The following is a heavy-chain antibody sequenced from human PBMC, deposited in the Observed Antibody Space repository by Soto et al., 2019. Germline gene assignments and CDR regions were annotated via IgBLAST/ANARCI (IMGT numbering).Heavy chain of an antibody. V-gene: IGHV4-39*01. J-gene: IGHJ6*02. D-gene: IGHD2-15*01. CDR2: MFYSGLT. CDR3: APLTVSLSGPYGIHV. CDR1: GYSVSSSDSY. Sequence: PSETMSLTCSVSGYSVSSSDSYWAWIRQHAGNGLEWIGRMFYSGLTYYNPSLKSRVTLSVNTSKNHFSVRLNSVTAADTAVYYCAPLTVSLSGPYGIHVWGQGTTVTVSS.